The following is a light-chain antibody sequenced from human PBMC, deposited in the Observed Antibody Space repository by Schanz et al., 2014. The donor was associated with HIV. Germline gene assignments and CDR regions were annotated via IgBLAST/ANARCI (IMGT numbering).Light chain of an antibody. CDR2: GAS. CDR3: QQYGSSSWT. CDR1: QSVSSN. J-gene: IGKJ1*01. V-gene: IGKV3-20*01. Sequence: EIVMTQSPATLSVSLGERVTLSCRASQSVSSNLAWYHQKPAQAPRLLIYGASTRATGIPDRFSGSGSGTDFTLTISRLEPEDFAVYYCQQYGSSSWTFGQGTKVDLK.